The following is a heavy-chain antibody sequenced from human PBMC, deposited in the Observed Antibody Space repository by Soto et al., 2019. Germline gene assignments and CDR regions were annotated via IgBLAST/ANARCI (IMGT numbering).Heavy chain of an antibody. CDR3: AKLTKYSSSWHRNYYYYYGMDL. CDR2: ISVSGGST. D-gene: IGHD2-2*01. V-gene: IGHV3-23*01. CDR1: AFPFSTYA. Sequence: QLLESGGGLVQPGGSLRLSCAASAFPFSTYAMSWVRRAPGKGLGWVSIISVSGGSTYSADSVKGRFTISRDNSKNTLYLQMDSLRADDTAVYYCAKLTKYSSSWHRNYYYYYGMDLWGQGTTVTVS. J-gene: IGHJ6*02.